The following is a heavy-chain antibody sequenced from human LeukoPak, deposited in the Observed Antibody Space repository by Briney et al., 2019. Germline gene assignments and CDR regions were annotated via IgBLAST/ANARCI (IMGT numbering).Heavy chain of an antibody. CDR3: AKGSYQLLSSWFDP. V-gene: IGHV3-9*01. D-gene: IGHD2-2*01. J-gene: IGHJ5*02. CDR2: ISWNSGSI. CDR1: GFTFDDYA. Sequence: GGSLRLSCAASGFTFDDYAMHWVRQAPGKGLEWVSGISWNSGSIGYADSVKGRFTISRDNAKNSLYLQMNSLRAEDTALYYCAKGSYQLLSSWFDPWGQGTLVTVSS.